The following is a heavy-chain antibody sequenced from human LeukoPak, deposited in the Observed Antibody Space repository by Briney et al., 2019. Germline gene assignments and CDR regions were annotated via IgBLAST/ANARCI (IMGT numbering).Heavy chain of an antibody. CDR3: AAGCSSTSCYWYYYTDV. D-gene: IGHD2-2*01. V-gene: IGHV4-34*01. J-gene: IGHJ6*03. CDR2: INQSGST. Sequence: SETLSLTCAVYGGSFSGYYWSWLRQPPGKGLEWIGEINQSGSTNYDPSLKSRVTISVDTSKKQFSLRLSPVTAADTAVYYCAAGCSSTSCYWYYYTDVWGKGTTVTVSS. CDR1: GGSFSGYY.